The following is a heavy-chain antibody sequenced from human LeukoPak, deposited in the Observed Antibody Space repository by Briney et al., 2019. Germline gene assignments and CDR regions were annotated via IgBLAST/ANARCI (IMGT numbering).Heavy chain of an antibody. CDR2: ISSSSSII. CDR3: ARDARYFDWLSIEYYGMDV. CDR1: GFTFSSYA. V-gene: IGHV3-21*01. Sequence: GGSLRLSCAASGFTFSSYAMSWVRQAPGKGLEWVSSISSSSSIIYYADSVKGRFTISRDNAKNSLYLQMNSLRAEDTAVYYCARDARYFDWLSIEYYGMDVWGQGTTVTVSS. D-gene: IGHD3-9*01. J-gene: IGHJ6*02.